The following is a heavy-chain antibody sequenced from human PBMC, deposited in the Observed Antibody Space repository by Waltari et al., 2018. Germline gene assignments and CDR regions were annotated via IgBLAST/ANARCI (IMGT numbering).Heavy chain of an antibody. D-gene: IGHD4-17*01. J-gene: IGHJ4*02. Sequence: QVQLQQWGAGLLKPSETLSLTCAVYGGSFSGYYWSWIRQPPGKGLEWIGESNQSGSTNYNPSLKSRVTISVDTSKNQFSLKLSSVTAADTAVYYCARGSIENGDRNFDYWGQGTLVTVSS. CDR3: ARGSIENGDRNFDY. CDR2: SNQSGST. V-gene: IGHV4-34*01. CDR1: GGSFSGYY.